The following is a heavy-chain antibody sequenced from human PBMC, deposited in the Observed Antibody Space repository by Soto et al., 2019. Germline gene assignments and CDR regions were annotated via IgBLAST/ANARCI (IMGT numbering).Heavy chain of an antibody. D-gene: IGHD3-9*01. V-gene: IGHV3-74*01. CDR1: GFPFSSYW. CDR3: AREYYGLLTGYYTDY. CDR2: ISGDGVTT. J-gene: IGHJ4*02. Sequence: EVQLVESGGDLVQRGGSLRLSCAASGFPFSSYWMHWVRHTPGKGLDWVARISGDGVTTYYADSVTGRVTVSRDNAKNTLSLQIRGLRAEDTAVYYCAREYYGLLTGYYTDYWGQGTLVSVSS.